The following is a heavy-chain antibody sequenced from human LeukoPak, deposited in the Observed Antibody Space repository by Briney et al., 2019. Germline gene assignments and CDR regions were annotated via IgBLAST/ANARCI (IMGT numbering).Heavy chain of an antibody. J-gene: IGHJ5*02. CDR3: AKPHLWFGGLTGFDP. V-gene: IGHV3-23*01. CDR1: GFIFSSYA. Sequence: GGSLRLSCAASGFIFSSYAMSWVRQAPGKGLEWVSAISGSGGSTYYADSVKGRFTISRDNSKNTLYLQMNSLRAEDTAVYYCAKPHLWFGGLTGFDPWGRGTLVTVSS. D-gene: IGHD3-10*01. CDR2: ISGSGGST.